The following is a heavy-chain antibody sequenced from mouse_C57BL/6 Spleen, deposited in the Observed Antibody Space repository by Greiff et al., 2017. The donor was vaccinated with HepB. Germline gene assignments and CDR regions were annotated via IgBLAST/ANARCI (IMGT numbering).Heavy chain of an antibody. CDR3: TRKKGYGSRVMDY. Sequence: QVQLQQSGAELVRPGASVTLSCKASGYTFTDYEMHWVKQTPVHGLEWIGAIDPETGGTAYNQKFKGKAILTADKSSSTAYMELRSLTSEDSAVYYCTRKKGYGSRVMDYWGQGTSVTVSS. D-gene: IGHD1-1*01. CDR1: GYTFTDYE. CDR2: IDPETGGT. J-gene: IGHJ4*01. V-gene: IGHV1-15*01.